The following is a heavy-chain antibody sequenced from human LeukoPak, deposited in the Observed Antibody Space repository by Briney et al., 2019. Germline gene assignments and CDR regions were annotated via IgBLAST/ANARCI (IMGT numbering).Heavy chain of an antibody. D-gene: IGHD3-10*01. J-gene: IGHJ6*04. CDR1: GGSISSGSYY. V-gene: IGHV4-61*02. CDR2: IYTSGST. CDR3: ARVVTMVRGVRDV. Sequence: PSETLSLTCTVSGGSISSGSYYWSWIRQPAGKGLEWIGRIYTSGSTNYNPSLKSRVTISVDTSKNQFSLKLSSVTAADTAVYYCARVVTMVRGVRDVWGKGTTVTVSS.